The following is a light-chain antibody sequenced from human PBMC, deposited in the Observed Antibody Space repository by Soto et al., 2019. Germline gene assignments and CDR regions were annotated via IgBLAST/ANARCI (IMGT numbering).Light chain of an antibody. CDR3: QQRHTWPTT. J-gene: IGKJ4*01. CDR1: QFIDTY. CDR2: EAS. V-gene: IGKV3-11*01. Sequence: EIVLTQSPATLSLSPGERATLSCRASQFIDTYVAWYQHRPGQGPRLLIYEASKRATGIPARFSGSGSGTDFTLTISSLEPEDYGIYYCQQRHTWPTTFRGGAKVEI.